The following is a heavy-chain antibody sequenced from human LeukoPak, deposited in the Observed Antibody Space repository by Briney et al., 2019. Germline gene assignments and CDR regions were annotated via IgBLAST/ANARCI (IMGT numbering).Heavy chain of an antibody. J-gene: IGHJ4*02. CDR1: GFSFSFYW. D-gene: IGHD6-6*01. V-gene: IGHV3-74*01. CDR2: IKTDGSIA. CDR3: ARELRIAARPFHFDY. Sequence: GGSLRLSCTASGFSFSFYWMHWVRQAPGKGPVWVSRIKTDGSIADYADSVKGRFTISRDNAKNSLYLQMNSLRAEDTALYYCARELRIAARPFHFDYWGQGTLVTVSS.